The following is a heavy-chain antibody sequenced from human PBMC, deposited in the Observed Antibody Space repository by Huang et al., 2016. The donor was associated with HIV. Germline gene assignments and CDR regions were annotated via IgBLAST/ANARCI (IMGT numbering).Heavy chain of an antibody. CDR2: TNPNSGNT. Sequence: QVQLLQSGAEVRKPGASVKVSCEASGYSFASYGINWVRQATGQGLEWRGWTNPNSGNTGYAQKFQGRGTMTRKTSIRTADMERSSLRSEDTAKYCCVRGWYIAALPYFDYWGQGTLVTVSS. CDR1: GYSFASYG. D-gene: IGHD6-6*01. CDR3: VRGWYIAALPYFDY. J-gene: IGHJ4*02. V-gene: IGHV1-8*01.